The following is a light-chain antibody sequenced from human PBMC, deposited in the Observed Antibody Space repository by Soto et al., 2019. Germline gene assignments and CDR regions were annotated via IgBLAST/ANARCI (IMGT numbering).Light chain of an antibody. CDR2: GAS. Sequence: IVFSQSPGTLSLSPGERGTPVCWASQSVSNNYLAWYQQKPGQAPRLLIYGASNRATGIPDRFSGSGSGTDFTLTISRLEPEDFAVYYCQQYGSSGTFGQGTKVDIK. CDR3: QQYGSSGT. CDR1: QSVSNNY. J-gene: IGKJ1*01. V-gene: IGKV3-20*01.